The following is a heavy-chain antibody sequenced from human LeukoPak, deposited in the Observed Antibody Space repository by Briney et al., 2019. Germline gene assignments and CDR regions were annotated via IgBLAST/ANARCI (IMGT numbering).Heavy chain of an antibody. V-gene: IGHV3-48*01. CDR1: GFTFSSYS. J-gene: IGHJ4*02. CDR2: LSSSGSTM. Sequence: GGSLRLSCAASGFTFSSYSMNWVRQAPGKGLEWVSYLSSSGSTMYYADSVKGRFTLSRDNSKHTVYLQMNSLRAEDTAVYYCARRLLVGTTVRPYFDYWGQGTLVTVSS. CDR3: ARRLLVGTTVRPYFDY. D-gene: IGHD1-26*01.